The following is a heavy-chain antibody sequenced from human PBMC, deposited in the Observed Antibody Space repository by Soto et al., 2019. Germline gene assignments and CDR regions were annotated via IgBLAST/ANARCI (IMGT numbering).Heavy chain of an antibody. V-gene: IGHV5-51*01. Sequence: GESLKLCCKASGYRFSSYWIGWVRQMPGKGLEWMGIIFPGDSDTKYSPSLQGQVTISADTSISTAYLQWTSLKASDTAMYYCARSRRGAYSSGWYSPSGYYNYGIDVWGQGTKVTVSS. CDR2: IFPGDSDT. J-gene: IGHJ6*02. CDR3: ARSRRGAYSSGWYSPSGYYNYGIDV. CDR1: GYRFSSYW. D-gene: IGHD6-19*01.